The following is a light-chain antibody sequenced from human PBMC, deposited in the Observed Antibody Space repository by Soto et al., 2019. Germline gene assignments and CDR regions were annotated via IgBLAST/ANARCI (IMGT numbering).Light chain of an antibody. Sequence: SYELTQPPSVSVSPGQTASITCSGGNWGSSYASWYQQKPGQSPVLVIYQDNKRPSGIPERFSGSISGNTAILTISGTQTTDEADYYCQAWDRHTYVFGTGTKLTVL. CDR2: QDN. CDR3: QAWDRHTYV. J-gene: IGLJ1*01. V-gene: IGLV3-1*01. CDR1: NWGSSY.